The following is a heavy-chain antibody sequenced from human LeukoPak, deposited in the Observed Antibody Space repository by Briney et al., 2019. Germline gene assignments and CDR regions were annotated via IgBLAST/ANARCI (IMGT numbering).Heavy chain of an antibody. CDR2: ISWNSGNI. J-gene: IGHJ4*02. Sequence: PGRSLRLPCAASGFTFDDYAMHWVRQAPGKGLEWVSGISWNSGNIGYVDSVKGRFTISRDNAKNSLYLQMNSLRAEDTALYYCAKDYYYDSSAYLDSWGQGTLVTVSS. V-gene: IGHV3-9*01. CDR1: GFTFDDYA. D-gene: IGHD3-22*01. CDR3: AKDYYYDSSAYLDS.